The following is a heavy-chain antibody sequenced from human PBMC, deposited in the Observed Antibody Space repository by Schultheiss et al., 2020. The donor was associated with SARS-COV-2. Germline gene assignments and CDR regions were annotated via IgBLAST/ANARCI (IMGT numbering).Heavy chain of an antibody. CDR1: GFTFSSYE. CDR2: IHNDGSST. J-gene: IGHJ4*02. D-gene: IGHD3-22*01. CDR3: ARAEIDEYYYDSSGYYYFDY. Sequence: GESLKISCAASGFTFSSYEMNWVRQAPGKGLEWVSRIHNDGSSTTYADSVKGRFTISRDNAKNTLYLQMNSLRAEDTAVYYCARAEIDEYYYDSSGYYYFDYWGQGTLVTVSS. V-gene: IGHV3-74*01.